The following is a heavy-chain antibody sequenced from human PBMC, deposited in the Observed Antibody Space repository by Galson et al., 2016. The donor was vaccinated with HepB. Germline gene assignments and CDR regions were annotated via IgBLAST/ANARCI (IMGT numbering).Heavy chain of an antibody. V-gene: IGHV4-61*08. Sequence: SETLSLTCAVSGGSISSGGYSWSWIRQPPGKGLEWIGYIDYSGSTNFNPSLKSRVTISIDTSKNQFSLRLSSVTAADTAVYYCAREPAATGDAFDIWGQGTIVTVSS. CDR1: GGSISSGGYS. CDR3: AREPAATGDAFDI. D-gene: IGHD3-9*01. CDR2: IDYSGST. J-gene: IGHJ3*02.